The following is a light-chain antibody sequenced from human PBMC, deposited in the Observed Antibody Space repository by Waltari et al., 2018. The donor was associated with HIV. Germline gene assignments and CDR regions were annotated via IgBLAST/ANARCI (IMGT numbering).Light chain of an antibody. J-gene: IGKJ1*01. Sequence: VLTQSPATLSVSPGDRVTLSCRASESVSSNLAWYQQKRGQAPRLVIYGASSRAAGIPGRFSGSGSGTEFTLTISSLQSEDVAVYYCQEYNNWPWTFGQGTKVEIK. V-gene: IGKV3-15*01. CDR1: ESVSSN. CDR2: GAS. CDR3: QEYNNWPWT.